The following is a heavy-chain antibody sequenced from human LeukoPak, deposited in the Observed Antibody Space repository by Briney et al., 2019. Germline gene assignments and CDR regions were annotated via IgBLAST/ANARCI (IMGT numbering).Heavy chain of an antibody. Sequence: SETLSLTXTVSGGSISGSYWSWIRQPPGKGLEWIAYMYNSGSTNYNPSLKSRVTISIDTSKNQFSLKLSSLTAADTAIYYCARGIESYGDYGYWGQGILVTVSS. CDR1: GGSISGSY. V-gene: IGHV4-59*01. CDR2: MYNSGST. J-gene: IGHJ4*02. CDR3: ARGIESYGDYGY. D-gene: IGHD4-17*01.